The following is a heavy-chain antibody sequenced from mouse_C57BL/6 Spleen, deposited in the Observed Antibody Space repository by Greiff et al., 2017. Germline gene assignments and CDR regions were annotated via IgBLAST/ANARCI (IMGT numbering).Heavy chain of an antibody. D-gene: IGHD2-3*01. V-gene: IGHV5-4*01. CDR3: ARDDDCDSSMDD. CDR1: GFTFSSYA. J-gene: IGHJ4*01. CDR2: ISDGGSYT. Sequence: EVMLVESGGGLVKPGGSLKLSCAASGFTFSSYAMSWVRQTPEKRLEWVATISDGGSYTYYPDNVKGRFTISKDNAKNNLYLQMSHLKSEDTAMYYCARDDDCDSSMDDWGQGTSVTVSS.